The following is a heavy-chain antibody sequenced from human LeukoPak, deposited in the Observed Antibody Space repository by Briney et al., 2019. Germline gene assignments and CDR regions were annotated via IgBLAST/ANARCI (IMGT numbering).Heavy chain of an antibody. D-gene: IGHD2-2*01. V-gene: IGHV4-4*07. J-gene: IGHJ6*02. CDR2: IYTSGST. CDR3: ARDRPIVVVPAATLNDYYYGMDV. CDR1: GGSISSYY. Sequence: SVTLSLTCTVSGGSISSYYWSWIRQPAGKGLEWIGRIYTSGSTNYNPSLKSRVTMSVDTSKNQFSLKLSSVTAADTAVYYCARDRPIVVVPAATLNDYYYGMDVWGQGTTVTVSS.